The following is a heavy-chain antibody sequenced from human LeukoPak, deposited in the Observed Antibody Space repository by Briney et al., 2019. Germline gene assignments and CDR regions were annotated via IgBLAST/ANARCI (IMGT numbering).Heavy chain of an antibody. CDR3: ARESEVVAHNWFDP. D-gene: IGHD2-15*01. Sequence: SETLSLTCTVSGGSISSSSYYWGWIRQPPGKGLEWIGSIYYSGSTYYNPSLKSRVTISVDTSKNQFSLKLSSVTAADTAVYYCARESEVVAHNWFDPWGQGTLVTVSS. CDR1: GGSISSSSYY. J-gene: IGHJ5*02. V-gene: IGHV4-39*07. CDR2: IYYSGST.